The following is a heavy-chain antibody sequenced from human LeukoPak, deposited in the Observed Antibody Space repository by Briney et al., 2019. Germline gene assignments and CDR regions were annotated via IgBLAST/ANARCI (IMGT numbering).Heavy chain of an antibody. Sequence: PSETLSLTCAVYGGSFSGYYWSWIRQPPGKGLEWIGEINHSGSTNYNPSLKSRVTISVDTSKNQFSLKLSSVTAADTAVYYCAREGGQLWYEYGMDVWGQGTTVTVSS. D-gene: IGHD5-18*01. CDR1: GGSFSGYY. V-gene: IGHV4-34*01. CDR2: INHSGST. CDR3: AREGGQLWYEYGMDV. J-gene: IGHJ6*02.